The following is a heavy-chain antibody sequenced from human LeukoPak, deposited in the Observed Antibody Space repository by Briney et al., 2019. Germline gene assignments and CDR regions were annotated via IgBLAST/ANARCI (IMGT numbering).Heavy chain of an antibody. J-gene: IGHJ6*03. D-gene: IGHD3-3*01. CDR3: ARTPYYDFWSGYSQLYYYYYMDV. V-gene: IGHV1-8*01. CDR1: GYTFTSYD. CDR2: MDPNSGNT. Sequence: ASVKVSCKASGYTFTSYDINWVRQATGQGLEWMGWMDPNSGNTGYAQKFQGRVTMTRNTSISTAYMELSSLRSEDTAVYYCARTPYYDFWSGYSQLYYYYYMDVWGKGTTVTVSS.